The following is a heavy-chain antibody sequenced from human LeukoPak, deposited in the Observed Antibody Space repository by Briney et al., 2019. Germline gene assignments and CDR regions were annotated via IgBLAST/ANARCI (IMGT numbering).Heavy chain of an antibody. D-gene: IGHD2-21*01. CDR2: IKQDGSEK. J-gene: IGHJ4*02. Sequence: GGSLRLSCAASGFTFSSYGMSWVRQAPGRGLEWVANIKQDGSEKYYVDSVKGRFTTSRDNAKNSLYLQMNSLRAEDTAVYYCAKVGSGECADYWGQGTLVTVSS. V-gene: IGHV3-7*03. CDR3: AKVGSGECADY. CDR1: GFTFSSYG.